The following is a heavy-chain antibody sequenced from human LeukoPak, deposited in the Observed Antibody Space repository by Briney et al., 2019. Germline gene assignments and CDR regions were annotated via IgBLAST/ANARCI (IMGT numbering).Heavy chain of an antibody. Sequence: GASVKVSCKASGYTFTGYYMHWVRQAPGQGLEWMGWINPNSGGTNYAQKFQGRVTIARDTSISTAYMELSRLRSDDTAVYYCARDGEGIGQQLGTYWGQGTLVTVSS. CDR2: INPNSGGT. J-gene: IGHJ4*02. CDR1: GYTFTGYY. D-gene: IGHD6-13*01. CDR3: ARDGEGIGQQLGTY. V-gene: IGHV1-2*02.